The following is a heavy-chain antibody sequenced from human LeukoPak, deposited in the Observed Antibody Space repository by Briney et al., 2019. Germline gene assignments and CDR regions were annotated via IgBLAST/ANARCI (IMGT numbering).Heavy chain of an antibody. D-gene: IGHD3-10*02. CDR1: GFSFNTYA. CDR3: AELGITMIGGV. V-gene: IGHV3-48*03. J-gene: IGHJ6*04. Sequence: GGSLRLSCAASGFSFNTYAMNWVRQAPGKGLEWVSYISSSGSTIYYADSVKGRFTISRDNAKNSLYLQMNSLRAEDTAVYYYAELGITMIGGVWGKGTTVTISS. CDR2: ISSSGSTI.